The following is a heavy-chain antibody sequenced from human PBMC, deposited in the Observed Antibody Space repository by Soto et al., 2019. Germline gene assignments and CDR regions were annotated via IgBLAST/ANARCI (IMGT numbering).Heavy chain of an antibody. Sequence: GESLKISCKGSGYYFPSYWIGWVRQMPGKGLEWMGIFYPGDSDTRYSPSFQGQVTISADRSISTAYLQWSSLKPSDSAMYYCARQGNGAEGFDYWGQGTLVTVSS. J-gene: IGHJ4*02. D-gene: IGHD4-17*01. CDR2: FYPGDSDT. CDR1: GYYFPSYW. CDR3: ARQGNGAEGFDY. V-gene: IGHV5-51*01.